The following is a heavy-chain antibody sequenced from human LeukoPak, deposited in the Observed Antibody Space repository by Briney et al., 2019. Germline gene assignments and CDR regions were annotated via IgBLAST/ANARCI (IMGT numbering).Heavy chain of an antibody. V-gene: IGHV3-21*01. D-gene: IGHD6-13*01. Sequence: AGGSLRLSCAASGFTFSSYSMNWVRQAPGKGLEWVSSISSTSSYRYNADSVKGRFTISRDNAKNSLYLQMNSLRAEDTAVYYCAKAKKRYSSSSSDYWGQGTLVTVSS. J-gene: IGHJ4*02. CDR2: ISSTSSYR. CDR1: GFTFSSYS. CDR3: AKAKKRYSSSSSDY.